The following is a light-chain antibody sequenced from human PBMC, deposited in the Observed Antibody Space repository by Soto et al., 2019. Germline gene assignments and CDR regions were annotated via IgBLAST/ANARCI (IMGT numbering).Light chain of an antibody. CDR2: GAS. CDR1: QSVRSN. J-gene: IGKJ1*01. V-gene: IGKV3-15*01. CDR3: QQYNAWPRT. Sequence: EIVMTQSPATLSASPGERATLSCRASQSVRSNLAWYQQKPGQAPRLLIYGASTRATGIPARFSGSGSGTEFTLTITSLQSEDFAVYYCQQYNAWPRTFGQGTKVEIK.